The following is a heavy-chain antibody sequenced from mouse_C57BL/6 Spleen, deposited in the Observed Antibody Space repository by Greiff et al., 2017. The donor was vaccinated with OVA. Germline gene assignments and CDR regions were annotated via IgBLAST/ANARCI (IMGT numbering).Heavy chain of an antibody. Sequence: VQLQESGAELVKPGASVKMSCKASGYTFTSYWITWVKQRPGQGLEWIGDIYPGSGSTNYNEKFKSKATLTVDTSSSTAYMQLSSLTSEDSAVYYCARGSSGYDYWGQGTTLTVSS. D-gene: IGHD3-2*02. J-gene: IGHJ2*01. CDR3: ARGSSGYDY. V-gene: IGHV1-55*01. CDR1: GYTFTSYW. CDR2: IYPGSGST.